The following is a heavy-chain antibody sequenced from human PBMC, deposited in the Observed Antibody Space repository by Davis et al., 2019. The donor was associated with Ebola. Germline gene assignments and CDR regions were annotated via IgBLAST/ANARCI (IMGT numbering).Heavy chain of an antibody. V-gene: IGHV4-59*01. J-gene: IGHJ5*02. Sequence: SETLSLTCTVSGGSISSSYWSWIRQPPGKGLEWIAYINYSGGTNSNPSLKSRLTISVDTSKNQFSLRLNSVTAADTAVYYCAKDGQLVRDVWFDPWGQGTLVTVSS. CDR1: GGSISSSY. D-gene: IGHD6-6*01. CDR3: AKDGQLVRDVWFDP. CDR2: INYSGGT.